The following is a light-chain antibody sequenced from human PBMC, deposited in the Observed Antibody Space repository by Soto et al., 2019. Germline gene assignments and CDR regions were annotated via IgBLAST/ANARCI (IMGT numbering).Light chain of an antibody. J-gene: IGLJ1*01. Sequence: QSALTQPASVSGSPGQSTTISCTGTSSDVGSYNLVSWYQQHPGKAPKLMIYEVSKRPSGVSNRFSGSKSGNTASLTISGLQAEDEADYYCCSYAGSSTYVFGTGTKVPVL. CDR2: EVS. CDR1: SSDVGSYNL. CDR3: CSYAGSSTYV. V-gene: IGLV2-23*02.